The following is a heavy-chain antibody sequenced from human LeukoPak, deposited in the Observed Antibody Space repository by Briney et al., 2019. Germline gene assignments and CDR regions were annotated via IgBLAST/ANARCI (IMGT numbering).Heavy chain of an antibody. V-gene: IGHV3-23*01. CDR1: GFTFSSYA. CDR2: ISGSGGST. D-gene: IGHD3-22*01. Sequence: GGSLRLSCAASGFTFSSYAMSWVRQAPGKGLEWVSAISGSGGSTYYADSVKGRFTISRDNAKNSLYLQMNSLRAEDTAVYYCARDRYYDSSGLDYWGQGTLVTVSS. CDR3: ARDRYYDSSGLDY. J-gene: IGHJ4*02.